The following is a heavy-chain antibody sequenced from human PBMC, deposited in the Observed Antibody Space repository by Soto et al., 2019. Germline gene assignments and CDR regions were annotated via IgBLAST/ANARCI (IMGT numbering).Heavy chain of an antibody. V-gene: IGHV1-69*13. CDR1: GGTFSSYA. CDR3: ARVRDPFDILTGYYTPSSGMDV. Sequence: AVKVSCKASGGTFSSYAISWVRQAPGQGLEWMGGIIPIFGTANYAQKFQGRVTITADESTSTAYMELSSLRSEDTAVYYCARVRDPFDILTGYYTPSSGMDVWGQGTTVTVSS. D-gene: IGHD3-9*01. CDR2: IIPIFGTA. J-gene: IGHJ6*02.